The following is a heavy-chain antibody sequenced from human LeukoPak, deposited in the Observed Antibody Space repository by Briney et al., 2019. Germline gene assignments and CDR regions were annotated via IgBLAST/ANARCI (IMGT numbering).Heavy chain of an antibody. V-gene: IGHV3-48*01. Sequence: GGSLRLSCAASGFSFSSYSMNWVRQAPGRGLEWISYISSGSRTIFYADSVKGRFTISRDNAKNSLCLLMNSLRADDTAVYYCARESITGDRDFDYWGQGTLITVSP. CDR3: ARESITGDRDFDY. CDR1: GFSFSSYS. J-gene: IGHJ4*02. CDR2: ISSGSRTI. D-gene: IGHD7-27*01.